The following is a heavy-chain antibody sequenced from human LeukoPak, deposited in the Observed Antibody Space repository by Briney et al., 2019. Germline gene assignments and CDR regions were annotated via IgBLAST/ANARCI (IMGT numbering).Heavy chain of an antibody. V-gene: IGHV3-23*01. CDR1: GFTFSNYA. CDR2: ISSSGANT. CDR3: AKDGHYDSSGFTLQY. D-gene: IGHD3-22*01. J-gene: IGHJ4*02. Sequence: GGSLRLSCAASGFTFSNYAITWVRQAPGKRLEWVSTISSSGANTYYADSVRGRFTISRDNSKNTLYLQMNSLREEDTAVYYCAKDGHYDSSGFTLQYWGQGTLVTVSS.